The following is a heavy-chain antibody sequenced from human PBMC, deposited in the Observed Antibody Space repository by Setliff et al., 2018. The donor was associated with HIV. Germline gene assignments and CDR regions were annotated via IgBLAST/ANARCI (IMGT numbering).Heavy chain of an antibody. CDR2: IAPNSGDT. CDR3: SRDVGVPGRGNALDY. D-gene: IGHD1-26*01. J-gene: IGHJ4*02. V-gene: IGHV1-2*06. Sequence: ASVKVSCKTSGYTFGYNYIHWVRQAPGQGLEWMGRIAPNSGDTKYAQKFEGGVTVTRDTSINTVYMEVSSLRSDDTAVYYCSRDVGVPGRGNALDYWGQGTQV. CDR1: GYTFGYNY.